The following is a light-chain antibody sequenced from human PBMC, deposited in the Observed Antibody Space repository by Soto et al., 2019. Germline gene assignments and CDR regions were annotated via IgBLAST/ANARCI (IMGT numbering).Light chain of an antibody. CDR2: EVS. Sequence: QSALTQPPSASGSPGQSVTISCTGTSSDVGGYNYVSWYQQHPGKAPKLMIYEVSKRPSGVPDRFSGSKSGNTASLTVSGLQAEDEADYYSSSYAGSNNFAHVVFGGGTKLTVL. CDR3: SSYAGSNNFAHVV. J-gene: IGLJ2*01. CDR1: SSDVGGYNY. V-gene: IGLV2-8*01.